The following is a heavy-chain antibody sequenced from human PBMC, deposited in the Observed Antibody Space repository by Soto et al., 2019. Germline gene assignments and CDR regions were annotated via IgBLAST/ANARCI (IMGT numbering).Heavy chain of an antibody. V-gene: IGHV3-33*01. CDR3: ARGLRGVLDY. CDR2: ISNDENIK. J-gene: IGHJ4*02. D-gene: IGHD5-12*01. Sequence: GGSLRLSCVASGFNFGNFGMRWVRQAPGKGLEWLTVISNDENIKQDSVRGRFAIARDNSKNTLYLHLTSLRAEDTAIYYCARGLRGVLDYWGQGTLVTVSS. CDR1: GFNFGNFG.